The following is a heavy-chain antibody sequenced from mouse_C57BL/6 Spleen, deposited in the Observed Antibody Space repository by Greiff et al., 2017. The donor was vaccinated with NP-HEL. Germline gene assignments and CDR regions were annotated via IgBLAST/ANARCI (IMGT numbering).Heavy chain of an antibody. D-gene: IGHD2-10*02. CDR3: ASPSNLYAMDY. J-gene: IGHJ4*01. V-gene: IGHV5-17*01. CDR2: ISSGSSTI. CDR1: GFTFSDYG. Sequence: EVQGVESGGGLVKPGGSLKLSCAASGFTFSDYGMHWVRQAPEKGLEWVAYISSGSSTIYYADTVKGRFTISRDNAKNTLFLQMTSLRSEDTAMYYCASPSNLYAMDYWGQGTSVTVSS.